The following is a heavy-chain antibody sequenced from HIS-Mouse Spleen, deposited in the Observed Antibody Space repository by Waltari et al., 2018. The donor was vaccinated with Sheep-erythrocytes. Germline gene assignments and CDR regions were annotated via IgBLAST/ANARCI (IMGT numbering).Heavy chain of an antibody. CDR1: GGTFSSYA. CDR3: AQTGATTPHFDY. V-gene: IGHV1-69*04. CDR2: IITSLGIA. Sequence: QVQLVQSGAEVKKPGSSVKVSCKASGGTFSSYAISWVRQAPGQGLEWMGRIITSLGIANYAKKFQGRVTITADKSTSTAYMELSSLRSEDTAVYYCAQTGATTPHFDYWGQGTLVTVSS. J-gene: IGHJ4*02. D-gene: IGHD1-26*01.